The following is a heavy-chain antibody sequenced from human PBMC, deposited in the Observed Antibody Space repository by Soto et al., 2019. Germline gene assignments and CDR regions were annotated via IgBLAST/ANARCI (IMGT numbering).Heavy chain of an antibody. D-gene: IGHD3-10*01. J-gene: IGHJ4*02. CDR2: IMPILALV. CDR1: GGTFSSYA. V-gene: IGHV1-69*04. Sequence: SVTVSCKASGGTFSSYAISWVRPAPGQGLEWMGRIMPILALVNYAQKFQGRVTITADTSTSTAYMELSSLRSEDTGMYYCAREYYYGSGRYFNYWGQGTLVTVSS. CDR3: AREYYYGSGRYFNY.